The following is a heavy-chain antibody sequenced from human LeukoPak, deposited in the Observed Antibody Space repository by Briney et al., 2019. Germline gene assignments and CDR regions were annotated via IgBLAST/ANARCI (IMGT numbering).Heavy chain of an antibody. Sequence: GTSLRLSCAASGFTFSTYGMHWVRQVPGKGLEWVSAISGSGTSTYYADSVKGRFSISRDNSKNTLYLQMNSLRAEDTAVYYCTKDKVSRGYFDYWGQGTLVTVSS. CDR1: GFTFSTYG. CDR2: ISGSGTST. V-gene: IGHV3-23*01. CDR3: TKDKVSRGYFDY. D-gene: IGHD1-26*01. J-gene: IGHJ4*02.